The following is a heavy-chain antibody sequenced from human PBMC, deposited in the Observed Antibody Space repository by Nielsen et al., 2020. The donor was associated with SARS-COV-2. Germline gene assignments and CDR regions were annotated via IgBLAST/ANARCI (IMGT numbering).Heavy chain of an antibody. CDR2: ISSSSSYI. J-gene: IGHJ4*02. V-gene: IGHV3-21*01. CDR1: GFTFSSYS. Sequence: GALKISCAASGFTFSSYSMNWVRQAPGKGLEWVSSISSSSSYIYYADSVKGRFTISRDNAKNSLYLQMNSLRAEDTAVYYCARDPHGSTFDYWGQGTLVTVSS. D-gene: IGHD2-2*01. CDR3: ARDPHGSTFDY.